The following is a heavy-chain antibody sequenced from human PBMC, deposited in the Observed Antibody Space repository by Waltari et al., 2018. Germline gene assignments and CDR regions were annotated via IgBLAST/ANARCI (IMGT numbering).Heavy chain of an antibody. D-gene: IGHD3-16*01. Sequence: EVQLVESGGGLIQPGGSLRLSCAASGFTVITTYMNWVRQAPGKGLEWVSVISRDGTHYADSVKGRFTISRDNSKNTVYLQMNTLRAEDTALYYCARDVTGYYYFDLWGRGTLVTVSP. J-gene: IGHJ2*01. CDR3: ARDVTGYYYFDL. V-gene: IGHV3-53*01. CDR1: GFTVITTY. CDR2: ISRDGT.